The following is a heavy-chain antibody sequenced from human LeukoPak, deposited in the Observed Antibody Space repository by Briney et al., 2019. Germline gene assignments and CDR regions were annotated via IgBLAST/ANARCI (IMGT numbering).Heavy chain of an antibody. D-gene: IGHD3-22*01. CDR2: INPNSGGT. CDR1: GYTFTGYY. Sequence: ASVKVSCKASGYTFTGYYMHWVRQAPGQGLEWMGWINPNSGGTNYAQKFQGRVTMTRGTSISTAYMELSRLRSDDTAVYYCARVGIVVRAFDIWGQGTMVTVSS. J-gene: IGHJ3*02. CDR3: ARVGIVVRAFDI. V-gene: IGHV1-2*02.